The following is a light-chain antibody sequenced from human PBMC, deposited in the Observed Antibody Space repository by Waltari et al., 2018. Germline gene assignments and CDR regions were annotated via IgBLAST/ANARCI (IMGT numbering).Light chain of an antibody. CDR2: EVT. CDR3: CSYVGYSTYYV. Sequence: QSALTQPASVSGSPGQSITIPCTGPSSHIASYTRVPWYQHHPGKAPKLLIYEVTKRPSGVSDRFSGSMSGNTASLTISGLQAEDEADYYCCSYVGYSTYYVFGTETKVTVL. J-gene: IGLJ1*01. V-gene: IGLV2-23*02. CDR1: SSHIASYTR.